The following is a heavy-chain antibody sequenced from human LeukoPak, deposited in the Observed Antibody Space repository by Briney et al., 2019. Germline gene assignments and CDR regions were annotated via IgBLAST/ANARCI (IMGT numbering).Heavy chain of an antibody. CDR2: IYSGGST. J-gene: IGHJ4*02. V-gene: IGHV3-66*01. CDR1: GFTVSSNY. CDR3: ARGYTYAIDY. Sequence: PGGSLRLSCAASGFTVSSNYMSWVRQAPGKGLEWVSIIYSGGSTYYADSVKGRFTISRDNSKNTLYLQMNSLRAEDTAVSYCARGYTYAIDYWGQGTLVTVSS. D-gene: IGHD5-18*01.